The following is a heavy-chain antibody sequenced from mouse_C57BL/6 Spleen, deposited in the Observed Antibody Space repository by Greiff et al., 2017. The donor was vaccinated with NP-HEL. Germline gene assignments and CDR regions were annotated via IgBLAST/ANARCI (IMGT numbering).Heavy chain of an antibody. V-gene: IGHV14-4*01. Sequence: EVQLQQSGAELVRPGASVKLSCTASGFNIKDDYMHWVKQRPEQGLEWIGWIDPENGDTEYASKFQGKATITADTSSNTAYLQLSSLTSEDTAVYYCTTPGDYYGSSYGGFDYWGQGTTLTVSS. CDR1: GFNIKDDY. CDR2: IDPENGDT. D-gene: IGHD1-1*01. J-gene: IGHJ2*01. CDR3: TTPGDYYGSSYGGFDY.